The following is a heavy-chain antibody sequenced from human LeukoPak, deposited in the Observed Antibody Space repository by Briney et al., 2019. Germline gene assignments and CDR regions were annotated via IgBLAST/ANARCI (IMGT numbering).Heavy chain of an antibody. V-gene: IGHV1-8*01. J-gene: IGHJ6*02. CDR2: MNPNSGNT. D-gene: IGHD2-21*02. CDR3: ARFPVCGGDCYYYYYGMDV. CDR1: GYTFTSYD. Sequence: ASVKVSCKASGYTFTSYDINWVRQATGQGLEWMGWMNPNSGNTGYAQKFQGRVTMTRNTSISTAYMELSSLRSEDTAVYYCARFPVCGGDCYYYYYGMDVWGQGTTVTVSS.